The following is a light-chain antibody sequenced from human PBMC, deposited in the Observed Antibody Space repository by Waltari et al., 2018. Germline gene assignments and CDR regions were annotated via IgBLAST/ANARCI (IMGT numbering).Light chain of an antibody. CDR3: QQRSNWPSIT. Sequence: EIVLTQSPATLALSSGERATLSCRASQSVSSSLGWYQQKPGQAPRLLIYDVSNRATDIPARFSGSGSGTDFTLTISSLEPEDFAVYYCQQRSNWPSITFGQGTRLEIK. V-gene: IGKV3-11*01. J-gene: IGKJ5*01. CDR2: DVS. CDR1: QSVSSS.